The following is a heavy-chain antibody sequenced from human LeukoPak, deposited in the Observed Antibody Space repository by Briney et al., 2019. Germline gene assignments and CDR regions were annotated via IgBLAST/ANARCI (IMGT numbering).Heavy chain of an antibody. CDR1: GGSISSGGYY. V-gene: IGHV4-31*03. D-gene: IGHD2-15*01. CDR2: IYYSGST. Sequence: SQTLSLTCTVSGGSISSGGYYWSWIRQHPGKGLEWIGYIYYSGSTYYNPSLKSRVTISVDTSKNQFSLKLSSVTAADTAVYYCARVYGLDCSGGSCYRSRYYFDYWGQGTLVTVSS. J-gene: IGHJ4*02. CDR3: ARVYGLDCSGGSCYRSRYYFDY.